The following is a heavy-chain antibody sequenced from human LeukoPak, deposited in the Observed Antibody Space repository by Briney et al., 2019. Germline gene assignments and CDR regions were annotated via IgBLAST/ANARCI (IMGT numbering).Heavy chain of an antibody. CDR2: IYYSGST. CDR3: ARALYVFDY. V-gene: IGHV4-31*03. Sequence: PSETLSLTCTVSGGSIRSSYYYWSWIRQHPGKGLEWIGYIYYSGSTYYNPSLKSRVTISVDTSKNQFSLKLSSVTAADTAVYYCARALYVFDYWGQGTLVTVSS. CDR1: GGSIRSSYYY. J-gene: IGHJ4*02. D-gene: IGHD3-16*01.